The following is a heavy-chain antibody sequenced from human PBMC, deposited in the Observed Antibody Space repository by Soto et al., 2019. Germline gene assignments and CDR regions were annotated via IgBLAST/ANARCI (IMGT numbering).Heavy chain of an antibody. CDR3: ARGGPVVPAAIPDY. Sequence: GGSLRLSCAASGFTVSSNYMSWVRQAPGKGLEWVSVIYSGGSTYYADSVKGRFTISRDNSKNTLYLQMNSLRAEDTAVYYCARGGPVVPAAIPDYWGQGTLVTVSS. D-gene: IGHD2-2*01. CDR2: IYSGGST. CDR1: GFTVSSNY. V-gene: IGHV3-66*01. J-gene: IGHJ4*02.